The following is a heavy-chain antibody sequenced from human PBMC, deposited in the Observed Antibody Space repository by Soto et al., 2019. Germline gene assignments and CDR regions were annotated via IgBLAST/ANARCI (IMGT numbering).Heavy chain of an antibody. J-gene: IGHJ4*02. V-gene: IGHV3-23*01. Sequence: EVQLLESGGDLVQPGGSLRLFCGASGFPFRVYAMRCARQSRGGGVEGVSAISGSGGTPYYADSAKGRFGISRDNSKSTLYLQMDNLRVEDTALYYCVKGAGYFDTSDYYYGDYWGQGTLITVSS. CDR1: GFPFRVYA. CDR2: ISGSGGTP. CDR3: VKGAGYFDTSDYYYGDY. D-gene: IGHD3-22*01.